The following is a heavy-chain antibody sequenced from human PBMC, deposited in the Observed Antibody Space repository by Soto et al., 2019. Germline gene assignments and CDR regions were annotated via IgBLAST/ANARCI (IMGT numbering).Heavy chain of an antibody. V-gene: IGHV4-39*01. CDR1: GGSISSSSYY. J-gene: IGHJ4*02. D-gene: IGHD2-2*02. CDR2: IYYSGNT. CDR3: GRQGSYTTDY. Sequence: PSETLSLTCTVSGGSISSSSYYWGWIRQPPGKGLEWIGSIYYSGNTYYNPSLKSRVTISVDTAKNQFSLKLNSLTAADTAVYYCGRQGSYTTDYWGQGTLVTVSS.